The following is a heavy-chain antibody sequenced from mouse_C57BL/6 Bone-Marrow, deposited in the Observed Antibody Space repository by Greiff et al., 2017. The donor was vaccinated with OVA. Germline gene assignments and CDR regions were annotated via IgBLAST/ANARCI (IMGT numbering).Heavy chain of an antibody. CDR2: ISSGSSTI. J-gene: IGHJ1*03. V-gene: IGHV5-17*01. Sequence: DVKLVESGGGLVKPGGSLKLSCAASGFTFSDYGMHWVRQAPEKGLEWVAYISSGSSTIYYADTVKGRFTISRDNAKNTLFLQMTSLRSEDTAMYYCARRSLGYFDVWGTGTTVTVSS. CDR1: GFTFSDYG. CDR3: ARRSLGYFDV.